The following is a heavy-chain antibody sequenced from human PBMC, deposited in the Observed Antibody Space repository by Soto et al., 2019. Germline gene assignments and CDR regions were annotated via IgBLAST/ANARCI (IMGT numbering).Heavy chain of an antibody. CDR3: AKMVGATTAFDI. V-gene: IGHV3-23*01. CDR2: ISGSGGST. Sequence: EVQLLESGGGLVQPGGSLRLSCAASGFTFSSYAMSWVRQAPGKGPEWVSAISGSGGSTYYADSVKGRFTISRDNSKNTLYLQMNSLRAEDTAVYYCAKMVGATTAFDIWGQGTMVTVSS. D-gene: IGHD1-26*01. CDR1: GFTFSSYA. J-gene: IGHJ3*02.